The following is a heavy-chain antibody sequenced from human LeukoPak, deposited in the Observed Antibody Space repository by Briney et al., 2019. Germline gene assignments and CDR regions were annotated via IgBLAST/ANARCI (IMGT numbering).Heavy chain of an antibody. CDR3: ARGGTMFDF. V-gene: IGHV4-4*07. D-gene: IGHD3-10*01. CDR1: DGSIIDHY. CDR2: IYTSGST. Sequence: SETLSLTCTVSDGSIIDHYWSWIRQSAGKGLEWIGRIYTSGSTDYNSSLKSRVTMSVDTPKNQFSLKLRSMTAADTAVYYCARGGTMFDFWGRGTLVTVSS. J-gene: IGHJ4*02.